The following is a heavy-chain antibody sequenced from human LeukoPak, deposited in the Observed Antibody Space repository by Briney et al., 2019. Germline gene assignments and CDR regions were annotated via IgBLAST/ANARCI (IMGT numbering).Heavy chain of an antibody. V-gene: IGHV1-8*03. CDR1: GYTFTSYD. D-gene: IGHD6-13*01. CDR3: ARAVSSPEGIDP. CDR2: MNPNSGNT. Sequence: ASVKVSCKASGYTFTSYDINWVRQATGQGLEWMGWMNPNSGNTGYAQKFQGRVTITRNTSISTAYMELSSLRSEDTAVYYCARAVSSPEGIDPWGQGTLVTVSS. J-gene: IGHJ5*02.